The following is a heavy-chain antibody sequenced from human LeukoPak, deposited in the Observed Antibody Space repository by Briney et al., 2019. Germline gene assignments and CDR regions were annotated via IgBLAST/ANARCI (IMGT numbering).Heavy chain of an antibody. V-gene: IGHV3-66*01. CDR2: IFNGGST. Sequence: GGSLRLSCAASGFTVSSKYMSWVRQAPGKGLEWVSVIFNGGSTYYADSVKGRFTISTDNSRNMLYLQMNSLRAEDTAVYYCARGLFASGSYYNFFDYWAQGTLVTVSS. D-gene: IGHD3-10*01. J-gene: IGHJ4*02. CDR3: ARGLFASGSYYNFFDY. CDR1: GFTVSSKY.